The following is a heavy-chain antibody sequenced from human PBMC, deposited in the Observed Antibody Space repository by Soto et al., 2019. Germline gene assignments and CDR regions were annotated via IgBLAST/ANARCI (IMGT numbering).Heavy chain of an antibody. J-gene: IGHJ4*02. D-gene: IGHD1-7*01. CDR1: GFILSTYP. CDR2: MNGSSSTT. CDR3: AKNQERELPRVIDF. Sequence: QLSESGGDLLQPGGSLTLSCAASGFILSTYPMTWVRQAPGRGLEWVSSMNGSSSTTYYADSVRGRFTISRDRSKNTLYLQMSSLRAEDTALYYCAKNQERELPRVIDFWGQGTLVTVSS. V-gene: IGHV3-23*01.